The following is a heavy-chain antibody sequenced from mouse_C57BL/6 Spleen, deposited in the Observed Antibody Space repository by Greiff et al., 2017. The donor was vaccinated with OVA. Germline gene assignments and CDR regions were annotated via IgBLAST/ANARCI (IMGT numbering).Heavy chain of an antibody. V-gene: IGHV1-4*01. CDR1: GYTFTSYT. D-gene: IGHD2-4*01. CDR2: INPSSGYT. CDR3: AREGIYYDYAWFAY. J-gene: IGHJ3*01. Sequence: VQLQESGAELARPGASVKMSCKASGYTFTSYTMHWVKQRPGQGLEWIGYINPSSGYTKYNQKFKDKATLTADKSSSTAYMQLSSLTSEDSAVYYCAREGIYYDYAWFAYWGQGTLVTVSA.